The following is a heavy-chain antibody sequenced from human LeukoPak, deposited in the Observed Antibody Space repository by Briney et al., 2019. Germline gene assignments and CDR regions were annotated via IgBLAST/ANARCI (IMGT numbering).Heavy chain of an antibody. Sequence: PGGSLRLSCEASGLTLTHYPFSNYGMHWVRQAPGKGLEWVAVIWYDGSNKGYGDSVKGRFTISRDNSKNMLYLQMNSLRAEDTAVYYCARDPIIAAAGTGPHYYYYYGMDVWGQGTTVTVSS. CDR3: ARDPIIAAAGTGPHYYYYYGMDV. J-gene: IGHJ6*02. CDR1: GLTLTHYPFSNYG. CDR2: IWYDGSNK. D-gene: IGHD6-13*01. V-gene: IGHV3-33*01.